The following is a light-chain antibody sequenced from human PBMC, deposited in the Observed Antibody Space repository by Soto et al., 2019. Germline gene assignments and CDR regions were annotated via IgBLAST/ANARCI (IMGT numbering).Light chain of an antibody. Sequence: DMQMTQSPSSLSASLADRVTITCQASQDISNYLNWYQQKPGKAPKLLIYDASNLETGVPSRFSGSGSGTEFTLTISSLQSEDFAVYYCQQYNNWPPWTFGQGTKVDIK. CDR1: QDISNY. V-gene: IGKV1-33*01. CDR2: DAS. J-gene: IGKJ1*01. CDR3: QQYNNWPPWT.